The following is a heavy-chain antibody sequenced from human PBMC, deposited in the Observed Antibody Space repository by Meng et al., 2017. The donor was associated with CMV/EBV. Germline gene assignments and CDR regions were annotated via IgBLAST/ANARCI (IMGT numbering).Heavy chain of an antibody. Sequence: ETLSLTCTVSGGSVSSGTYYWSWIRQPPGKGLEWVSSISSSSSYIYYADSVKGRFTISRDNAKNSLYLQMNSLRAEDTAVYYCARDRGYYGLGSYGDYWGQGTLVTVSS. V-gene: IGHV3-21*01. CDR2: ISSSSSYI. CDR3: ARDRGYYGLGSYGDY. CDR1: GGSVSSGTYY. J-gene: IGHJ4*02. D-gene: IGHD3-10*01.